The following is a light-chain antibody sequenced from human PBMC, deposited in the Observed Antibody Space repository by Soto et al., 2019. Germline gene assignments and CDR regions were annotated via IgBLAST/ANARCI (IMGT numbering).Light chain of an antibody. CDR3: QQYSTLPHT. CDR1: QSVSNNY. Sequence: EIVLTQSPGTLSLSPGERATLSCRASQSVSNNYLAWYQQKPGQAPRLLIYGASNRATGIPDRFSGSGSGTDFTLTISRLEPEDFVVYYCQQYSTLPHTFGQGTKLEVK. J-gene: IGKJ2*01. V-gene: IGKV3-20*01. CDR2: GAS.